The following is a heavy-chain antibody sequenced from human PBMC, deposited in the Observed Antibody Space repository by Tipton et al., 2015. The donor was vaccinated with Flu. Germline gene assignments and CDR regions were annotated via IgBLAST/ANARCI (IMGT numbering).Heavy chain of an antibody. D-gene: IGHD6-19*01. CDR2: IRPSGST. V-gene: IGHV4-34*01. J-gene: IGHJ2*01. Sequence: TLSLTYAVYGGSFSEYNWGWVRQSPGTGQEWIGEIRPSGSTNYSPSLKSGVTMSEDTSKNQFSLRLNSVTAADTAVYYCARLPRYSSGWGRYFDLWGRGTLVTVSS. CDR1: GGSFSEYN. CDR3: ARLPRYSSGWGRYFDL.